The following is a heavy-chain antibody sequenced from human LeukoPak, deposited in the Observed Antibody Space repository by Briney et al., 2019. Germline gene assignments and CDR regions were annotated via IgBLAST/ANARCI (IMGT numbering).Heavy chain of an antibody. J-gene: IGHJ3*02. D-gene: IGHD2-21*01. V-gene: IGHV3-48*01. CDR1: GFTFSSYS. Sequence: PGGSLRLSCAASGFTFSSYSMNWVRQAPGKGLEWVSYISSSSSTIYYADSVKGRFTISRDNAKNSLYLQMNSLRTEDTAVYFCAREGSTLVIHAFDIWGQGTMVTVSS. CDR3: AREGSTLVIHAFDI. CDR2: ISSSSSTI.